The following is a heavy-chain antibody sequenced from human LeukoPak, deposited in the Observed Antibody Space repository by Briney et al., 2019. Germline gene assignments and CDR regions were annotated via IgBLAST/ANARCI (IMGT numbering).Heavy chain of an antibody. Sequence: SETLSLTCTVSGGSISSYYWSWIRQPPGKGLEWIGYIYYSGSTNYNPSLKSRVTISVDTSKNQFSLKLSSVTAADTAVYYCANRMGPNTGYYFDYWGQGTLVTVSS. J-gene: IGHJ4*02. D-gene: IGHD1-14*01. V-gene: IGHV4-59*01. CDR2: IYYSGST. CDR3: ANRMGPNTGYYFDY. CDR1: GGSISSYY.